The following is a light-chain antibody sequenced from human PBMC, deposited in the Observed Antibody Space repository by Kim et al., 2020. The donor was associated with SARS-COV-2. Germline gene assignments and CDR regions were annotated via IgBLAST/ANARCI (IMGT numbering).Light chain of an antibody. V-gene: IGKV3-11*01. CDR2: DSS. J-gene: IGKJ4*01. Sequence: EVVLTQSPATLSLSPGKRATLSCRASQSISSYLAWYQQKPGQAPRLLIYDSSNRATGIPARFSGSGSGTDFTLTISRVEPEDFAVYYCQQRTEWPRLTFGGGTKVDIK. CDR1: QSISSY. CDR3: QQRTEWPRLT.